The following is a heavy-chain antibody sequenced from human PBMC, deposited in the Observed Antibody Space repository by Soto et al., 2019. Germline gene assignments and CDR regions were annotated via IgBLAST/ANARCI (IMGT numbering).Heavy chain of an antibody. CDR3: ALSRDWGREVHNWFDL. CDR2: ISPNNVKT. D-gene: IGHD3-16*01. Sequence: QAQLVQSGGEVKKPGASVTVSCKASGYTFSDYGISWLRPAPGQGLEWMGWISPNNVKTNYAKNIQGRATMTKDTSTSTAYMELRSLKSDDTAFYYWALSRDWGREVHNWFDLWGQGTLVTVSS. J-gene: IGHJ5*02. CDR1: GYTFSDYG. V-gene: IGHV1-18*04.